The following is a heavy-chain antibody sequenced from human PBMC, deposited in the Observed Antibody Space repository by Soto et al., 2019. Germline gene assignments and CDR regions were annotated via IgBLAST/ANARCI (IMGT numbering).Heavy chain of an antibody. V-gene: IGHV3-23*01. CDR2: ISDSGGST. CDR1: GFTFNNYA. Sequence: EVQLLESGGGLVQPGGGSLRLSCAASGFTFNNYAMSWVRQAPGKGLEWVSTISDSGGSTYYADSGKGRFTISRDNSKNTLYLQMNSLRAEDTAVYYCAKRSNTPAAMKSPFDYWGQGTLVTVSS. J-gene: IGHJ4*02. CDR3: AKRSNTPAAMKSPFDY. D-gene: IGHD2-2*01.